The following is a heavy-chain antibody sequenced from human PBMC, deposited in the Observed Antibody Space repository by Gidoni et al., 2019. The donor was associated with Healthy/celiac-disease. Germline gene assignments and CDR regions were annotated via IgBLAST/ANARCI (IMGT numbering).Heavy chain of an antibody. CDR2: IYYSGST. V-gene: IGHV4-39*01. CDR3: ARPGGVPALLGGDGMDV. D-gene: IGHD2-2*01. J-gene: IGHJ6*02. CDR1: GGSISSSRYY. Sequence: QLQLQESGPGLVKPSETLSLTCTVSGGSISSSRYYWGWIRQPPGKGLEWIGSIYYSGSTYYNPSLKSRVTISVDTSKNQFSLKLSSVTAADTAVYYCARPGGVPALLGGDGMDVWGQGTTVTVSS.